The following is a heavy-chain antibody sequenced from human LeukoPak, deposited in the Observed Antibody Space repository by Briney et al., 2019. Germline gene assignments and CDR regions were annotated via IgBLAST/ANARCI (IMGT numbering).Heavy chain of an antibody. CDR1: GFTVSSNY. V-gene: IGHV3-66*04. CDR2: IYSCGST. Sequence: PGGSLRLSCAASGFTVSSNYMSWVRQAPGKGLEWVSVIYSCGSTYYADSVKGRFTISRDNSKNTLYLQMNSLRAEDTAVYYCARRAGDYSHPYDYWGQGTLVTVSS. CDR3: ARRAGDYSHPYDY. J-gene: IGHJ4*02. D-gene: IGHD3-22*01.